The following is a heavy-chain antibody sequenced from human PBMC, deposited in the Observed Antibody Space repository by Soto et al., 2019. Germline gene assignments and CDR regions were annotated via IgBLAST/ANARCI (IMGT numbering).Heavy chain of an antibody. Sequence: QVQLQESGPGLVKPSETLSLTCTVSGGSISSYYWSWIRQPPGKGLEWIGYIYYRGSTNYNPSLKSRVTTSVDTSKNQFSLKQSSVTAADTAVYYCARQQWLVLNAFDIWGQGTMVTVSS. V-gene: IGHV4-59*01. CDR2: IYYRGST. J-gene: IGHJ3*02. D-gene: IGHD6-19*01. CDR3: ARQQWLVLNAFDI. CDR1: GGSISSYY.